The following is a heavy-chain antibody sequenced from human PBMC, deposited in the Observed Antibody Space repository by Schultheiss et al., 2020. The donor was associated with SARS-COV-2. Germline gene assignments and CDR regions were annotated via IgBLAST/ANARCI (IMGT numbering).Heavy chain of an antibody. Sequence: GESLKISCKGSGYSFTSYWIGWVRQMSGKGLEWMGIIYPGNSDTRYSPSFQGQVTISADKSISTAYLQWSTLKASDTAMYYCARSGYSFGSYYYNIMDVWGQGTTVTVSS. CDR1: GYSFTSYW. CDR3: ARSGYSFGSYYYNIMDV. J-gene: IGHJ6*02. D-gene: IGHD5-18*01. V-gene: IGHV5-51*01. CDR2: IYPGNSDT.